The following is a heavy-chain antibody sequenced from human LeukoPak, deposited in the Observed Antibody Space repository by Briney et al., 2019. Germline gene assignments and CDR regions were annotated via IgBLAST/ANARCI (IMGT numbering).Heavy chain of an antibody. Sequence: SETLSLTCTVAGYSISNGYYWDWIRQPPGRGLEWIGNIYRSGSTSYNPSLKSRVTISVDTSKNQFSLKVNSVTAADTAVYYCARRHSSGWFYYWGQGTLVTVSS. CDR1: GYSISNGYY. D-gene: IGHD6-19*01. CDR2: IYRSGST. J-gene: IGHJ4*02. CDR3: ARRHSSGWFYY. V-gene: IGHV4-38-2*02.